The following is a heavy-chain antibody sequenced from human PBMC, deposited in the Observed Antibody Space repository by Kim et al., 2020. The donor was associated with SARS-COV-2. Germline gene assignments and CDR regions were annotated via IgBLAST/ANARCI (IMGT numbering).Heavy chain of an antibody. CDR2: IDPSDSYS. CDR3: STCRDGYNFDSFDI. J-gene: IGHJ3*02. D-gene: IGHD5-12*01. Sequence: GESLKISCKGSGYSFTNYWITWVRQMPGKGLEWMGKIDPSDSYSNYSPSFQGHVSISIDKSISTASLQWSSLKASDTAMYYCSTCRDGYNFDSFDIWGQGTMVTVSS. CDR1: GYSFTNYW. V-gene: IGHV5-10-1*01.